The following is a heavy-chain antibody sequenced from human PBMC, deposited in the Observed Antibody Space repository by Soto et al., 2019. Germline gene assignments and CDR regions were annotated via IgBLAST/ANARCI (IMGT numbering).Heavy chain of an antibody. CDR2: IRSKAYGGTT. D-gene: IGHD3-3*01. V-gene: IGHV3-49*03. J-gene: IGHJ4*02. CDR1: GFTFGDYA. Sequence: GGSLRLSCTASGFTFGDYAMSWFRQAPGKGLEWVGFIRSKAYGGTTEYAASVKGRFTISRDDSKSIAYLQMNSLKTEDTAVYYCTRGADALRGFWSGLFHYWGQGTLVTVSS. CDR3: TRGADALRGFWSGLFHY.